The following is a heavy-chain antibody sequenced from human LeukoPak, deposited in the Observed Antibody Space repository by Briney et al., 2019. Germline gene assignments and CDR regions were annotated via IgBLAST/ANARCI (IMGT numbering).Heavy chain of an antibody. J-gene: IGHJ4*02. CDR1: GFIFSNYA. V-gene: IGHV3-23*01. D-gene: IGHD3-9*01. CDR2: ISGRSGST. Sequence: PGASLRLSCAASGFIFSNYAMYWGRQAPGKGLEWVSAISGRSGSTYYADSVKGRFTISRDSSKNTLYLQMNSLRADDTAVYYCAKWGDYDVLTGYYVSDFWGQGTLVTVSS. CDR3: AKWGDYDVLTGYYVSDF.